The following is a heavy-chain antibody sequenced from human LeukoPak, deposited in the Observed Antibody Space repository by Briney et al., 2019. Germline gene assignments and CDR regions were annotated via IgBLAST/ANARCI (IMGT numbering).Heavy chain of an antibody. D-gene: IGHD3-22*01. J-gene: IGHJ4*02. V-gene: IGHV3-33*01. Sequence: GGSLRLSCAASGFTFSSYGMHWVRQAPGKGLEWVAVIWYDGSNKYYADSVKGRFTISRDNSKNTLYLQMNSLRAEDTAVYYYARDLPSYYYDSSGTPFDYWGQGTLVTVSS. CDR1: GFTFSSYG. CDR2: IWYDGSNK. CDR3: ARDLPSYYYDSSGTPFDY.